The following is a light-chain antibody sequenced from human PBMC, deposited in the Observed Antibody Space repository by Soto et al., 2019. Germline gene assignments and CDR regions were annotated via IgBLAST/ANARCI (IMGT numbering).Light chain of an antibody. J-gene: IGLJ3*02. CDR1: SSNIGSNT. CDR2: SNN. V-gene: IGLV1-44*01. CDR3: AAWDDSLNGWV. Sequence: QAVVTQTPSASGTPGQRVTISCSGSSSNIGSNTVNWYQQLPGTAPKLLIYSNNQRPSGVPDRFSGSKSGTSASLAISGLQSEDEADYYCAAWDDSLNGWVFGGGTKVPVL.